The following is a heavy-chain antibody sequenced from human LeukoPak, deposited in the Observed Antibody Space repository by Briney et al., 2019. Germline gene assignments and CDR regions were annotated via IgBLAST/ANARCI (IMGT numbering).Heavy chain of an antibody. CDR2: IYYSGST. V-gene: IGHV4-39*01. Sequence: PSETLSLICTVSGGSISSSSYYWGWIRQPPGKGLEWIGSIYYSGSTYYNPSLKSRVTISVDTSKNQFSLKLSSVTAADTAVYYCARPGIVGSKVDYWGQGTLVTVSS. D-gene: IGHD1-26*01. CDR3: ARPGIVGSKVDY. J-gene: IGHJ4*02. CDR1: GGSISSSSYY.